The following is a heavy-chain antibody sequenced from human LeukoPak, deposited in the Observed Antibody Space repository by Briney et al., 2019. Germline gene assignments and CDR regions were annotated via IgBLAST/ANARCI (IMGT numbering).Heavy chain of an antibody. J-gene: IGHJ4*02. CDR1: GFTFNNCA. V-gene: IGHV3-33*08. Sequence: GGSLRLSCTASGFTFNNCAMHWVRQAPGKGLEWVAVIWYDGSNKYYADSVKGRFTISRDNSKNTLDLQMNSLRAEDTAVYYCARDRSYDFWSGYFTPDYWGQGTLVTVSS. CDR3: ARDRSYDFWSGYFTPDY. D-gene: IGHD3-3*01. CDR2: IWYDGSNK.